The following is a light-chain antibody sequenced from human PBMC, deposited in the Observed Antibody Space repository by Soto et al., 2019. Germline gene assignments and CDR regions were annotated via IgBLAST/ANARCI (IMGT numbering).Light chain of an antibody. CDR2: SAS. CDR1: QDISRS. J-gene: IGKJ4*01. V-gene: IGKV1-8*01. CDR3: QQYYTYPLT. Sequence: AIRMTQSPSSLSASTGDRVTITCRASQDISRSLAWYQQKPGQAPRLLIYSASTLQSGVPSRFSGSGSETDFTLTISSLQSEDFATYYCQQYYTYPLTFGGGTKVEIK.